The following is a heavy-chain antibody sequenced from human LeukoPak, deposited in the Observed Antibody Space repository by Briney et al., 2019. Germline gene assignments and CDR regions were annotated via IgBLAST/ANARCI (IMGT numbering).Heavy chain of an antibody. J-gene: IGHJ6*04. CDR1: GYTFTSYD. V-gene: IGHV1-8*01. Sequence: ASVKVSCKASGYTFTSYDINWVRQATGQGLEWMGWMNPNSGNTGYAQKFQGRVTMTRNTSISTAYMELSSLRSEDTAVYYCAADYCSGGSCYLLDYYYYGMDVWGKGTTVTVSS. CDR3: AADYCSGGSCYLLDYYYYGMDV. CDR2: MNPNSGNT. D-gene: IGHD2-15*01.